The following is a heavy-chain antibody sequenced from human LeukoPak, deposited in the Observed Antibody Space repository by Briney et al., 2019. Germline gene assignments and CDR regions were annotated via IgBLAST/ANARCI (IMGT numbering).Heavy chain of an antibody. D-gene: IGHD3-16*01. Sequence: SETVSLTCAVYGGSFSGYYWSWIRQPPGKGLEWIGEINHSGSTNYNPSLKSRVTISVDTSKNQFSLKLSSVTAADTAVYYCARDLGEPGASFDYWGQGTLVTVSS. V-gene: IGHV4-34*01. CDR3: ARDLGEPGASFDY. CDR1: GGSFSGYY. CDR2: INHSGST. J-gene: IGHJ4*02.